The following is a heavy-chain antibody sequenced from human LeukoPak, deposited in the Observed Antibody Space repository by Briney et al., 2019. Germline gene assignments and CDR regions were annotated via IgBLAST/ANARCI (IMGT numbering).Heavy chain of an antibody. D-gene: IGHD5-18*01. J-gene: IGHJ4*02. CDR2: FDPEDGET. Sequence: ASVKVSCNVSGYTLKELSMHWVRQAPGKGLEWMGGFDPEDGETIYAQKFQGRVTMTEDTSTDTAYMELSSLRSEDTAVYYCATDSRGYSYGHTGGFDYWGQGTLVTVSS. CDR1: GYTLKELS. CDR3: ATDSRGYSYGHTGGFDY. V-gene: IGHV1-24*01.